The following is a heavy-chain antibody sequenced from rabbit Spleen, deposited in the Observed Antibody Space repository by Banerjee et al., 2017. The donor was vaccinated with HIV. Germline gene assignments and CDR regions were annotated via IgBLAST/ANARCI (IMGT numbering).Heavy chain of an antibody. D-gene: IGHD8-1*01. V-gene: IGHV1S45*01. CDR2: IYTGSGGT. Sequence: QEQLEESGGDLVKPEGSLTLTCKASGFSFSTNYWICWVRQAPGKGLEWIACIYTGSGGTRYASWAKGRFTVSKTSSTTVTLQMTSLTVADTATYFCARDTGSSFSSYGMDLWGPGTLVTVS. CDR1: GFSFSTNYW. CDR3: ARDTGSSFSSYGMDL. J-gene: IGHJ6*01.